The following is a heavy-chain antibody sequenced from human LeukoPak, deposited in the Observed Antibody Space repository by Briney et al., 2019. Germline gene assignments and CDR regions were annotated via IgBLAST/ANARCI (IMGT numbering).Heavy chain of an antibody. CDR2: IYYSGST. CDR1: GGSVSSGSYY. Sequence: PSETLSLTCAVSGGSVSSGSYYWSWIRQPPGKGLEWIGYIYYSGSTNYNPSLKSRVTISVDTSKNQFSLKLSSVTAADTAVYYCARLPNWYFDLWGRGTLVTVSS. J-gene: IGHJ2*01. CDR3: ARLPNWYFDL. V-gene: IGHV4-61*01.